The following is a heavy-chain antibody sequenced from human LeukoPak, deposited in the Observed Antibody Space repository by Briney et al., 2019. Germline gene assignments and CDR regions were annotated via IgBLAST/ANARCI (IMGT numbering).Heavy chain of an antibody. J-gene: IGHJ6*02. CDR3: ARDKDEYQLLVFGMDV. Sequence: ASVKVSCEASGYTFTGYYMHWVRQAPGQGLEWMGWINPNSGGTNYAQKFQGRVTMTRDTSISTAYMELSRLRSDDTAVYYCARDKDEYQLLVFGMDVWGQGTTVTVSS. CDR2: INPNSGGT. D-gene: IGHD2-2*01. V-gene: IGHV1-2*02. CDR1: GYTFTGYY.